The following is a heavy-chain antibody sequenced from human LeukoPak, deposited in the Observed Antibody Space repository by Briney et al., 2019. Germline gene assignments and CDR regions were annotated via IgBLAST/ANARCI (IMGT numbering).Heavy chain of an antibody. V-gene: IGHV1-18*01. CDR2: ISAYNGNT. CDR3: ARILGCSSTSCYTNYYYMDV. CDR1: GYTFTSYG. J-gene: IGHJ6*03. D-gene: IGHD2-2*02. Sequence: WASVKVSCKASGYTFTSYGISWVRQAPGQGLEWMGWISAYNGNTNYAQKLQGRVTMTTDTSTSTAYMELRSLRSDDTAVYYCARILGCSSTSCYTNYYYMDVWGKGTTVTVSS.